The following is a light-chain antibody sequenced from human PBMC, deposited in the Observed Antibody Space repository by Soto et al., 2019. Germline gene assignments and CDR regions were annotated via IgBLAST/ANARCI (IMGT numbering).Light chain of an antibody. J-gene: IGKJ1*01. V-gene: IGKV1-5*03. CDR3: QQYNSYSWT. CDR2: KAS. Sequence: DIQITQSPSTLSASVADRVTITSRPSQSISSWLAWYQQKPGKATKLLIYKASSLESGVPSRFSGSGSGTEFTLTISSLQPDDFATYYCQQYNSYSWTFGQGTKV. CDR1: QSISSW.